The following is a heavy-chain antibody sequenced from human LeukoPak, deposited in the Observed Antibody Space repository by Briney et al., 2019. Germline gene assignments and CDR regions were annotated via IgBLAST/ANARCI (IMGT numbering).Heavy chain of an antibody. V-gene: IGHV3-23*01. D-gene: IGHD3-3*01. CDR1: GFIFSSYA. CDR2: ISGSGGST. Sequence: PGGSLRLSCAASGFIFSSYAMSWVRQAPGKGLEWVSAISGSGGSTYYADSVKGRFTISRDNSKNTLYLQMNSLRAEDTAVYYCAKEAGSGYYAYYYYGMDVWGQGTTVTVSS. CDR3: AKEAGSGYYAYYYYGMDV. J-gene: IGHJ6*02.